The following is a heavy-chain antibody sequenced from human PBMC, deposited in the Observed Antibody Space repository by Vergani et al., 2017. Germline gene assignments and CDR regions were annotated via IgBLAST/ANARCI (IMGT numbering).Heavy chain of an antibody. D-gene: IGHD3-3*01. CDR2: IYYSGST. V-gene: IGHV4-39*07. Sequence: QLQLQESGPGLVKPSETLSLTCTVSGGSISSSSYYWGWIRQPPGKGLEWIGSIYYSGSTNYNPSLKSRVTISVDTSKNPFYLKLSSVTAADTAVYYCASCRVTYYDFWSALNTKYYFDYWGQGTLVTVSS. CDR3: ASCRVTYYDFWSALNTKYYFDY. J-gene: IGHJ4*02. CDR1: GGSISSSSYY.